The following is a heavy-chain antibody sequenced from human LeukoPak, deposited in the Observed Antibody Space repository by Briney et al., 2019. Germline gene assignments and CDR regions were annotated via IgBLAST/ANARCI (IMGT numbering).Heavy chain of an antibody. J-gene: IGHJ3*02. CDR3: ARGLGSRGAFDI. CDR1: GFSFNSYG. D-gene: IGHD2-15*01. CDR2: ISYTGSDP. Sequence: GALRLSCAGSGFSFNSYGIHWVRQAPGKGLEWVAVISYTGSDPYYADSVKGRFTISRDNSKNTLYLQMNSLRAEDTAVYYCARGLGSRGAFDIWGQGTMVTVSS. V-gene: IGHV3-30*03.